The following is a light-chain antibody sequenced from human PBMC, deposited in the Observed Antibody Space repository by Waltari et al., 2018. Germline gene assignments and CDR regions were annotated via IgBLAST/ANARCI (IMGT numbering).Light chain of an antibody. V-gene: IGLV3-21*04. J-gene: IGLJ1*01. CDR3: HVWHAALDPGV. CDR2: YDS. CDR1: NIGSYS. Sequence: SYVVTQPPSVSVAPGETARITCGGDNIGSYSVHWYQQRPGQAPILIMRYDSDRPSGIPDRFFGFNSGNTATLTISRVEAGDEADYHCHVWHAALDPGVFGSGTEVTVL.